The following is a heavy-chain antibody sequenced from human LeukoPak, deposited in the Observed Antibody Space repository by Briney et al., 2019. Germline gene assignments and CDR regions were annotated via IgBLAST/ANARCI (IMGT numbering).Heavy chain of an antibody. V-gene: IGHV3-30*02. CDR3: AKDLVRGSSWYASNFDY. CDR2: IRYDGSNK. CDR1: GFTFSSYG. D-gene: IGHD6-13*01. Sequence: GGSLRLSCAASGFTFSSYGMHWVRQAPGKGLEWVAFIRYDGSNKYYADSVKGRFTISRDNSKNTLYLQMNSLRAGDTAVYYCAKDLVRGSSWYASNFDYWGQGTLVTVSS. J-gene: IGHJ4*02.